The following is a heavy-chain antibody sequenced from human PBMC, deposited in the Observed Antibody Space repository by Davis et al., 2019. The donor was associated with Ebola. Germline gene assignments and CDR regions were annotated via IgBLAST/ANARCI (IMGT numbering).Heavy chain of an antibody. D-gene: IGHD3-10*01. J-gene: IGHJ6*02. V-gene: IGHV3-21*01. Sequence: GESLKISCAASGFTFSSYEMNWVRQAPGKGLEWVSSISSSSSYIYYADSVKGRFTISRDNAKNSLYLQMNSLRAEDTAVYYCARLFGGISDSGWYYYGMDVWGQGTTVTVSS. CDR3: ARLFGGISDSGWYYYGMDV. CDR2: ISSSSSYI. CDR1: GFTFSSYE.